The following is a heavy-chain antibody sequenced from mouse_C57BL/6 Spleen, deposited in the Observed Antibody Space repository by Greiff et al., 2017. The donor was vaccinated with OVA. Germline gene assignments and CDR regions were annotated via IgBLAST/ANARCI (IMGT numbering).Heavy chain of an antibody. Sequence: QVQLQQSGAELVRPGASVKLSCKASGYTFTDYYINWVKQRPGQGLEWIARIYPGSGNTYYNEKFKGKATLTAEKSSSTAYMQLSSLTSEDSAVYFCARGDYDYPWFAYWGQGTLVTVSA. CDR2: IYPGSGNT. V-gene: IGHV1-76*01. CDR3: ARGDYDYPWFAY. D-gene: IGHD2-4*01. J-gene: IGHJ3*01. CDR1: GYTFTDYY.